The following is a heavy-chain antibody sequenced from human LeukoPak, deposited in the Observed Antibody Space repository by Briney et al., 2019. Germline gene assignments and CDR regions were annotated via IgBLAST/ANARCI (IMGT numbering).Heavy chain of an antibody. CDR1: GGSFSGYY. CDR2: INHSGST. CDR3: ARTDDYVWGSFRPSATHFDD. J-gene: IGHJ4*02. D-gene: IGHD3-16*01. V-gene: IGHV4-34*01. Sequence: SETLSLTCAVYGGSFSGYYWSWLRQPPGKGLEWIGEINHSGSTNYNPTLTSRVTISVDTSKNQFSLTLNSVTAADTAVYYCARTDDYVWGSFRPSATHFDDWGQGTLVTVSS.